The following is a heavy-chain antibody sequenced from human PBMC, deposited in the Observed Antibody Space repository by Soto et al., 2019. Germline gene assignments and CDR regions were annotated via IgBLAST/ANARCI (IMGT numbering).Heavy chain of an antibody. Sequence: GGSLRLSCAASGFTFSSSVVHWLRQAPGKGLEWVAVISSDERSEDYADSVKGRFTISRDNSKNTLYLQMNSLRAEDTAVYYFERGLIKVEGGAFDIWGQGTMVTVSS. CDR2: ISSDERSE. CDR3: ERGLIKVEGGAFDI. V-gene: IGHV3-33*01. J-gene: IGHJ3*02. D-gene: IGHD3-16*01. CDR1: GFTFSSSV.